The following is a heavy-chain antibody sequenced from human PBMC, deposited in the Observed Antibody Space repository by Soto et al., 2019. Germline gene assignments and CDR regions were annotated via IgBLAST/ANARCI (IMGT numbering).Heavy chain of an antibody. V-gene: IGHV5-10-1*01. CDR2: IDPGDSYT. Sequence: GESLKISCQGSGFSFTSSWINWVRQMAVKGLEWMGNIDPGDSYTRYSPSFQGHVTISVDKSISTAYLQWSNLKASDTAMYYCACSASGTARHYFYFWGQGTLVTVSS. J-gene: IGHJ4*01. CDR1: GFSFTSSW. CDR3: ACSASGTARHYFYF. D-gene: IGHD6-13*01.